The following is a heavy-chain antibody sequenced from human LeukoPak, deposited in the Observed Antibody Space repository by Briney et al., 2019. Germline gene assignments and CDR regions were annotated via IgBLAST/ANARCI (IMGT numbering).Heavy chain of an antibody. J-gene: IGHJ5*02. CDR1: GFTFSSYA. CDR3: ARDAGPLWFGELELGERWFDP. V-gene: IGHV3-30-3*01. Sequence: PGGSLRLSCAASGFTFSSYAMHWVRQAPGKGLEWVAVISYDGSNKYYADSVKGRFTISRDNSKNTLYLQMNSLRAEDTAVYYCARDAGPLWFGELELGERWFDPWGQGTLVTVSS. D-gene: IGHD3-10*01. CDR2: ISYDGSNK.